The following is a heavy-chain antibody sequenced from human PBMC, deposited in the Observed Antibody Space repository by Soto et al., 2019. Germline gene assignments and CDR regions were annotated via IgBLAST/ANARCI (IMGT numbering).Heavy chain of an antibody. CDR1: GYSFTRDW. D-gene: IGHD6-13*01. CDR2: IYPGDSDT. V-gene: IGHV5-51*01. Sequence: PGESLKISCKGSGYSFTRDWIGWVRQMPGKGLEWMGIIYPGDSDTRYSPSFQGQVTISADKSISTAYLQWSSLKASDTAMYYCMILSGAWYAAIDSWGQGTPVTVSS. CDR3: MILSGAWYAAIDS. J-gene: IGHJ5*01.